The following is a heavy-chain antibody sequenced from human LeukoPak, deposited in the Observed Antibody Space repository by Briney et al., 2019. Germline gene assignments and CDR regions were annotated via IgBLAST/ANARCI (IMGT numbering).Heavy chain of an antibody. D-gene: IGHD2-15*01. CDR3: AKSNGYSCYSPLDY. V-gene: IGHV3-23*01. Sequence: GGSLRLSCAASGFTFINYAMTWVRQAPGKGLEWVSAICGGGNNTYYADSVKGRFTISRDNSKSTLYLQMNSLRAEDTVIYYCAKSNGYSCYSPLDYWGQGTLVTVSS. CDR1: GFTFINYA. CDR2: ICGGGNNT. J-gene: IGHJ4*02.